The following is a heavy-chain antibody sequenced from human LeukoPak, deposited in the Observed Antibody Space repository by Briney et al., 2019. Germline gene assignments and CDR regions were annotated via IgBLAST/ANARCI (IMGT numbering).Heavy chain of an antibody. J-gene: IGHJ4*02. Sequence: GGSLRLSCAASGFTFSDYGMSWVRQAPGKGLEWVSTIGGRGGSTYYADSVKGRFTISRDNSKNTLYLQMNSLRAEDTAVYYCARGAYVPLSLDYWGQGTLVTVSS. D-gene: IGHD3-16*01. CDR1: GFTFSDYG. CDR2: IGGRGGST. V-gene: IGHV3-23*01. CDR3: ARGAYVPLSLDY.